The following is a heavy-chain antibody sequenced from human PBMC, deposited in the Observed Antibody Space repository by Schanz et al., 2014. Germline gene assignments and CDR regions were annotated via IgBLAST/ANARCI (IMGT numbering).Heavy chain of an antibody. CDR2: ISYDGSKK. CDR3: VRDSFFAFDY. D-gene: IGHD3-3*01. Sequence: VQLLESGGGLVQPGGSLRLSCAASGFSFGTYAMSWVRQAPGKGLEWVGVISYDGSKKSYADSVKGRFTISRDNSKNTLYLQMNSLRPEDTAVYYCVRDSFFAFDYWGQGTLVTVSS. V-gene: IGHV3-30*03. CDR1: GFSFGTYA. J-gene: IGHJ4*02.